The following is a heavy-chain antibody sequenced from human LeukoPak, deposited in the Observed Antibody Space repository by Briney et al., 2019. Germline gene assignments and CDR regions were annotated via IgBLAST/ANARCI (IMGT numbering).Heavy chain of an antibody. CDR2: LSGSSGST. CDR1: GFTFSNYV. V-gene: IGHV3-23*01. Sequence: PGGSLRLSCAASGFTFSNYVMSWIRQAPGKGLEWVSGLSGSSGSTYYGDSVKGRFTISRDNSKSTLYLQMNSLRAEDSAVYYCAKEATVTGTSYVTYWGQGTLVSVSS. CDR3: AKEATVTGTSYVTY. D-gene: IGHD6-19*01. J-gene: IGHJ4*02.